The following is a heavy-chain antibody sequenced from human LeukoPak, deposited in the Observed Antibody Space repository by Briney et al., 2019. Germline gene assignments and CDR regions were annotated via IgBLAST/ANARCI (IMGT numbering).Heavy chain of an antibody. D-gene: IGHD3-10*01. CDR1: GGSISSYY. J-gene: IGHJ6*02. V-gene: IGHV4-59*01. CDR2: IYYSGST. CDR3: ARRGRLGGPYYYYYGMDV. Sequence: KTSETLSLTCTVSGGSISSYYWSWIRQPPGKGLEWIGYIYYSGSTNYNPSLKSRVTISVDTSKNQFSLKLSSVTAADTAVYYCARRGRLGGPYYYYYGMDVWGQGTTVTVSS.